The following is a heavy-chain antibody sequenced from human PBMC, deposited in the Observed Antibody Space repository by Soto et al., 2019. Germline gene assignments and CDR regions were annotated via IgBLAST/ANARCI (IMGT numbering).Heavy chain of an antibody. CDR2: TYYSGST. CDR3: ARKTYYDSRGPFQH. V-gene: IGHV4-31*03. Sequence: PSETLSLTCTVSGGSISSGGYYWSWIRQHPGKGLEWIGYTYYSGSTYYNPSLKSRVTISVDTSKNQFSLKLSSVTAADTAVYYCARKTYYDSRGPFQHWGQGTLVTVSS. J-gene: IGHJ1*01. CDR1: GGSISSGGYY. D-gene: IGHD3-22*01.